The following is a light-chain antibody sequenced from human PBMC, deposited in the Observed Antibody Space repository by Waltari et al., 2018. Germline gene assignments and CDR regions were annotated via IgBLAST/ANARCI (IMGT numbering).Light chain of an antibody. CDR3: QQGNNYPYS. CDR2: YAN. V-gene: IGKV1D-13*01. J-gene: IGKJ2*03. CDR1: QGISSY. Sequence: IQMSQSLSSLSASVGDRVTITCRASQGISSYLNWYQQKPGKAPKLLIYYANSLASGVPSRFSGSGSGTEFTLTISSLQPEDFATYYCQQGNNYPYSFGQGTKVEIK.